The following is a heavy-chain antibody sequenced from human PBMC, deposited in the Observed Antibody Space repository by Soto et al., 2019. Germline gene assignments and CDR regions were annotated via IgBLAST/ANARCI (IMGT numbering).Heavy chain of an antibody. CDR1: GGTCSSYA. CDR3: ARGCGDSYGYLVND. V-gene: IGHV1-69*06. Sequence: VQLVQAGAEVKKPGSSVKVSCKSSGGTCSSYAISWVRQAPGQGLEWMGGIIPIFGTANYAQTFQGRVTITADKSTSTAYIELSSLRSEDTAVYYCARGCGDSYGYLVNDWGQGPLVRASS. J-gene: IGHJ4*02. CDR2: IIPIFGTA. D-gene: IGHD5-18*01.